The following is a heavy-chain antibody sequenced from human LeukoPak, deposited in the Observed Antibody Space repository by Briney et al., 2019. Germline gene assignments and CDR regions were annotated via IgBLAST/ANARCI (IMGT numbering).Heavy chain of an antibody. D-gene: IGHD6-13*01. J-gene: IGHJ4*02. V-gene: IGHV4-39*07. CDR1: GGSISSSSYY. CDR3: ARVGRRSSSYFDY. CDR2: IYYSGST. Sequence: SETLSLTCTVSGGSISSSSYYWGWIRQPPGKGLEWIGSIYYSGSTCYNPSLKSRVTISVDTSKNQFSLKLSSVTAADTAVYYCARVGRRSSSYFDYWGQGTLVTVSS.